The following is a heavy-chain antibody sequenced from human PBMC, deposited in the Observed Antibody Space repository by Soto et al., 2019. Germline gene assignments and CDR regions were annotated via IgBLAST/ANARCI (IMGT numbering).Heavy chain of an antibody. J-gene: IGHJ4*02. CDR1: GGSFSGYY. CDR3: ARISLPPNCTNGVCYTGGSPYFDY. V-gene: IGHV4-34*01. D-gene: IGHD2-8*01. Sequence: PSETLSLTCAVYGGSFSGYYWSWIRQPPGKGLEWIGEINHSGSTNYNPSLKSRVTISVDTSKNQFSLKLSSVTAADTAVYYCARISLPPNCTNGVCYTGGSPYFDYWGQGTLVTVSS. CDR2: INHSGST.